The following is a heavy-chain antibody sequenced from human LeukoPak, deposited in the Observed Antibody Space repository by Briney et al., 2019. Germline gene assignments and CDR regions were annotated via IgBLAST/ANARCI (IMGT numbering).Heavy chain of an antibody. CDR1: GFTFSSYN. D-gene: IGHD6-25*01. V-gene: IGHV3-48*01. CDR2: ISGSGGTI. CDR3: ARGSSSGWYFDY. J-gene: IGHJ4*02. Sequence: GGSLRLSCAASGFTFSSYNMNWVRQAPGKGLEWVSYISGSGGTIYYADSVKGRLTIPRDNAKNSLYLQINSLRAEDTAVYYCARGSSSGWYFDYWGQGTLVTVSS.